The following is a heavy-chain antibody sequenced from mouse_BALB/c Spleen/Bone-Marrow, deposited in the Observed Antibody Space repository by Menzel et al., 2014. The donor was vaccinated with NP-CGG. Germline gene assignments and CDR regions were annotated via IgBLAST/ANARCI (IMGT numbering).Heavy chain of an antibody. V-gene: IGHV1S81*02. CDR1: GYTFTSYY. Sequence: QVQLQQSGAELVKPGASVKLSCKASGYTFTSYYMYWVKQRPGQGLEWIGEINPSNGGTNFYEKFKSKATLTVDKSSSTAYMQLSSLTSEDSAVYYCTRYGNYYFDYRGQGTTLTVSS. CDR3: TRYGNYYFDY. CDR2: INPSNGGT. D-gene: IGHD2-1*01. J-gene: IGHJ2*01.